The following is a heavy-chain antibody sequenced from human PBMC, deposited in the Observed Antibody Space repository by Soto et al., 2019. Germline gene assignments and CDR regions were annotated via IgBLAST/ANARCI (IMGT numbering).Heavy chain of an antibody. CDR3: ATESGYTYGYFDH. D-gene: IGHD5-18*01. J-gene: IGHJ4*02. Sequence: SETLSVTCTFSGGSVTIDEDYWTWIRQSPGKGLEWIGYISNSGSTGYNPSLKTRLSMSVDRSKNQFTLRLTSVTAADTAVYFCATESGYTYGYFDHWGQGTQVTVSS. CDR2: ISNSGST. V-gene: IGHV4-30-4*01. CDR1: GGSVTIDEDY.